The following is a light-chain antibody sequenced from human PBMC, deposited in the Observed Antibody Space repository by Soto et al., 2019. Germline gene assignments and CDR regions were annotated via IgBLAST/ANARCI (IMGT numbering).Light chain of an antibody. CDR2: DVS. Sequence: QSALTQPASVSGSTGQSITISCTGTSSDVGGYNYVSWYQQHPVKAPKLMIYDVSNRPSGVSNRFSGSKSGNTASLTISGLQAEDEADYYCSSYTSSSTLLYVFGTGTKLTVL. CDR3: SSYTSSSTLLYV. CDR1: SSDVGGYNY. J-gene: IGLJ1*01. V-gene: IGLV2-14*01.